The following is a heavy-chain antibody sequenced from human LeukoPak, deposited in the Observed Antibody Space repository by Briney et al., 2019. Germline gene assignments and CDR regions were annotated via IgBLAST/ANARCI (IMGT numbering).Heavy chain of an antibody. Sequence: SETLSLTCAVYGGSFSGYYWSWIRQPPGKGLEWIGEINHSGSTNYNPSLKSRVTISVDTSKNQFSLKLSSVTAADTAVYYCARSYYDFWSGYYQTGDYYYYMDVWGKGTTVTVSS. CDR2: INHSGST. V-gene: IGHV4-34*01. J-gene: IGHJ6*03. CDR3: ARSYYDFWSGYYQTGDYYYYMDV. CDR1: GGSFSGYY. D-gene: IGHD3-3*01.